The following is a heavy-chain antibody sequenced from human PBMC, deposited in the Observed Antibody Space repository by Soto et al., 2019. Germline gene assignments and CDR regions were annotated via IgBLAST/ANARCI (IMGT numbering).Heavy chain of an antibody. J-gene: IGHJ6*02. CDR3: ARGRIAAAGRGYYYYYGMDV. CDR2: INHSGST. Sequence: SETLSLTSDVPGGSFGGYYWSWIRQPPGKGLEWVGEINHSGSTNYNPSLKSRVTISVDTSKNQSSLKLSSLTAADTAVYYCARGRIAAAGRGYYYYYGMDVWGQGTTVTVSS. V-gene: IGHV4-34*01. D-gene: IGHD6-13*01. CDR1: GGSFGGYY.